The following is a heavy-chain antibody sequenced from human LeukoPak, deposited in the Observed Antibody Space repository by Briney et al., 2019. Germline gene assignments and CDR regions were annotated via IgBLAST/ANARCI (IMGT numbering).Heavy chain of an antibody. CDR1: GGSFSGYY. J-gene: IGHJ3*02. D-gene: IGHD3-22*01. V-gene: IGHV4-34*01. CDR3: ASSPRHYDSSGYFRDI. CDR2: INHSGST. Sequence: SETLSLTCAVYGGSFSGYYWGWIRQPPGKGLEWIGEINHSGSTNYNPSLKSRVTISVDTSKNQFSLKLSSVTAADTAVYYCASSPRHYDSSGYFRDIWGQGTMVTVSS.